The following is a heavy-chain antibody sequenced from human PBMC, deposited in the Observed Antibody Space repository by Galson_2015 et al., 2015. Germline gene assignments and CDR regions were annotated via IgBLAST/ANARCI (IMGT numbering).Heavy chain of an antibody. D-gene: IGHD6-13*01. CDR3: ARDFVAAAGTG. Sequence: SLRLSCAASGFTFSSYRMNWVRQAPGKGLEWVSSISSSSSYIYYADSVKGRFTISRDNAKNSLYLQMNSLRAEDTAVYYCARDFVAAAGTGWGQGTLVTVSS. V-gene: IGHV3-21*01. J-gene: IGHJ4*02. CDR2: ISSSSSYI. CDR1: GFTFSSYR.